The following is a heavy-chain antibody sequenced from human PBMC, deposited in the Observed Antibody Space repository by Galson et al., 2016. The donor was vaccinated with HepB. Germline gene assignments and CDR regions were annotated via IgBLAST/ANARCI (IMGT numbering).Heavy chain of an antibody. D-gene: IGHD2-21*02. Sequence: SVKVSCKASEYTFTAYYLHWVRQAPGQGLEWMGWINPHSGATNYAKKFQGRVTMTRDTSISTASVELRSLRSDDTAIYYCAKDQCSGGDRFTTFDNWGQGTLVIVSS. CDR3: AKDQCSGGDRFTTFDN. CDR2: INPHSGAT. J-gene: IGHJ4*02. CDR1: EYTFTAYY. V-gene: IGHV1-2*02.